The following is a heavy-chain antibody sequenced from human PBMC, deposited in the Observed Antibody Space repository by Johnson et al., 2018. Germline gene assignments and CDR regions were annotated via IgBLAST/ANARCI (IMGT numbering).Heavy chain of an antibody. V-gene: IGHV3-9*01. CDR2: ISWNSGSI. Sequence: VQLVESGGGLIQPGRSLRLSCAASGFTFDDYAMHWVRQAPGKGLAWVSGISWNSGSIGYADSVKGRFTSSRDNAQNSLYLQMNSLRVEDTALYYCAKDVQPLRYYAFDIGGQGTMVTVSS. J-gene: IGHJ3*02. D-gene: IGHD4-17*01. CDR1: GFTFDDYA. CDR3: AKDVQPLRYYAFDI.